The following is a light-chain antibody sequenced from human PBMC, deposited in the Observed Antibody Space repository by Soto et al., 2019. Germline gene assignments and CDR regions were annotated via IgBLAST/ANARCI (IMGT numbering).Light chain of an antibody. CDR1: SSDVGGYNY. CDR2: DVS. V-gene: IGLV2-11*01. J-gene: IGLJ3*02. CDR3: CSYAGSYTYWV. Sequence: QSVLTQPRSVSGSPGQSVTISCTGTSSDVGGYNYVSWYQHHPGKAPKLMLYDVSKRPSGVPDRFSGSKSGNTASLTISGLQAEDEADYFCCSYAGSYTYWVFGGGTQLTVL.